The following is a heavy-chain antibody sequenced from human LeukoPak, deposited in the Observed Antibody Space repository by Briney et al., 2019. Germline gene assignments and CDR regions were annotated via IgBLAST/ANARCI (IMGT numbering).Heavy chain of an antibody. Sequence: GGSLRLSCAASGFAFSSYGMNWVRQAPGKGLEWVAVIWYDGSKKYYADSVKGRFTISRDSSKNTLYLQMNSLRAEDSAVYYCARDLSGVDYWGQGTLVTVSS. CDR3: ARDLSGVDY. CDR2: IWYDGSKK. CDR1: GFAFSSYG. J-gene: IGHJ4*02. D-gene: IGHD7-27*01. V-gene: IGHV3-33*01.